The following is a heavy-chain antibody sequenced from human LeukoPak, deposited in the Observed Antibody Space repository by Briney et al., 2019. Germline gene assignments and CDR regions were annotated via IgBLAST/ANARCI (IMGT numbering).Heavy chain of an antibody. J-gene: IGHJ5*02. Sequence: SETLSLTCTVSGGSISSSSYYWGWIRQPPGKGLEWTGSIYYSGSTYYNPSLKSRVTVSVDTSKNQFSLKMNSVTAADTAVYYCARHSGLRSPFDPWGQGTLVTVSS. CDR2: IYYSGST. D-gene: IGHD3-3*01. CDR3: ARHSGLRSPFDP. CDR1: GGSISSSSYY. V-gene: IGHV4-39*01.